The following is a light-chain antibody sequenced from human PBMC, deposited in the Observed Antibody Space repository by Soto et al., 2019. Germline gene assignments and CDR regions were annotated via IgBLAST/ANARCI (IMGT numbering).Light chain of an antibody. CDR1: QSISSW. CDR3: QQYNSYSPWT. J-gene: IGKJ1*01. V-gene: IGKV1-5*01. Sequence: IQMTLSPATLSSTVGDRVTITCRASQSISSWLAWYQQKPGKAPKLLIYDASSLESGVPSRFSGSGSGTEFTLTISSLQPDDFATYYCQQYNSYSPWTFGQGTKVDI. CDR2: DAS.